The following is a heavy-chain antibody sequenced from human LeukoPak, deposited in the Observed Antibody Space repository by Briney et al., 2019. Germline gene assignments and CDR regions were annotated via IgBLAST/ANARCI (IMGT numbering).Heavy chain of an antibody. J-gene: IGHJ4*02. V-gene: IGHV3-23*01. D-gene: IGHD2-2*01. CDR2: ISGSGGST. Sequence: PGGSLRLSCAASGFTFSSYGMSWVRQAPGKGLEWVSAISGSGGSTYYADSVKGRFTISRDNSKNTLYLQMNSLKTEDTAVYYCTTGSFCSSTSCYGYWGQGTLVTVSS. CDR3: TTGSFCSSTSCYGY. CDR1: GFTFSSYG.